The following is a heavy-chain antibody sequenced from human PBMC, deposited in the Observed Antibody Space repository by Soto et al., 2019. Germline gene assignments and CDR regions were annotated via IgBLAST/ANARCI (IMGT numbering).Heavy chain of an antibody. J-gene: IGHJ6*02. CDR3: ERGNPFNYAGFDV. CDR2: MNAKSGDT. CDR1: GYTFSDFD. Sequence: QAHLEQSGAELKRPGASVKVSCKASGYTFSDFDINWLRQASGQGPEWMGRMNAKSGDTFFAQRFQGKFNMTWDTSLSTAYMEVGSLTSDDTDIYYCERGNPFNYAGFDVWGQGTTVAVSS. D-gene: IGHD3-16*01. V-gene: IGHV1-8*01.